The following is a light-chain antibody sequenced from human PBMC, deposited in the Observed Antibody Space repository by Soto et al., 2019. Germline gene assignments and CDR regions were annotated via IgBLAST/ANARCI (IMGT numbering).Light chain of an antibody. CDR2: EAS. J-gene: IGKJ2*01. V-gene: IGKV1-17*01. Sequence: DIQMTQSPSSLSASVGDRVYVTCRASQDIKNDLVWFQQKPGTAPQRLIYEASTLQSGVPSRFSGSGSGTEFTLTISSLQPEDFATYFCLQHNTYPHTFGQGTKVEI. CDR3: LQHNTYPHT. CDR1: QDIKND.